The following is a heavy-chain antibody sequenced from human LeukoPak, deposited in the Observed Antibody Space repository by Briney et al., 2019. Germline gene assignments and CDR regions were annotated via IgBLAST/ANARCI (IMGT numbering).Heavy chain of an antibody. CDR3: AGGPKLWELFP. J-gene: IGHJ5*02. CDR2: IYYSGST. V-gene: IGHV4-61*08. D-gene: IGHD1-26*01. CDR1: GGSISSGGYY. Sequence: PSETLSLTCAVSGGSISSGGYYWSWIRQPPGKGLEWIGYIYYSGSTNYNPSLKSRVTISVDTSKNQFSLKLSSVTAADTAVYYCAGGPKLWELFPWGQGTLVTVSS.